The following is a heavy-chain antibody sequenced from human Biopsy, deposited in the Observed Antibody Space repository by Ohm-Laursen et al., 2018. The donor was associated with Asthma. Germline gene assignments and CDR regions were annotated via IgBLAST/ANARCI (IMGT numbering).Heavy chain of an antibody. CDR2: IYPNSGAT. V-gene: IGHV1-2*06. CDR3: ARGQKSAGDLWFDP. D-gene: IGHD6-13*01. CDR1: GYPFIGYH. J-gene: IGHJ5*02. Sequence: GSSVKVSCKASGYPFIGYHIHWMRQAPGQGLEWMGRIYPNSGATNYAQKFQGRVTMNRDTSISTAYMEVSRLRSDDTAVYCCARGQKSAGDLWFDPWGQGTLVTVSS.